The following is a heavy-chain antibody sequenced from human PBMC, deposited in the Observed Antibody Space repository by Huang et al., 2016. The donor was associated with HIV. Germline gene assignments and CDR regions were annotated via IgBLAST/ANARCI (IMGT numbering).Heavy chain of an antibody. CDR3: ARRGFNTGSSPDS. CDR2: IYAGDSVA. D-gene: IGHD1-26*01. Sequence: EVQLVQSGPEVKKPGESLKISCRVSGYSFTNYWLGGVRQRPGKGLEWRAIIYAGDSVAADNPSVRGQVTISADKSINTAHLQGDSRKTSDSAIYYCARRGFNTGSSPDSWGQGTLVTVSS. V-gene: IGHV5-51*01. CDR1: GYSFTNYW. J-gene: IGHJ4*02.